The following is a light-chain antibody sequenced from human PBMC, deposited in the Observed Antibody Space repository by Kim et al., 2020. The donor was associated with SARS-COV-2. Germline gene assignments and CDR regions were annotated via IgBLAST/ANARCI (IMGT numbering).Light chain of an antibody. J-gene: IGLJ3*02. CDR3: AAWDDGLRGRM. Sequence: GQRVTFSCSGSSSNIGSNYVSWYQHLPGTAPKLLIYTDNQRPSGVPDRFSGSKSGTSASLAISGLQSEDEADYYCAAWDDGLRGRMFGGGTKVTVL. V-gene: IGLV1-44*01. CDR1: SSNIGSNY. CDR2: TDN.